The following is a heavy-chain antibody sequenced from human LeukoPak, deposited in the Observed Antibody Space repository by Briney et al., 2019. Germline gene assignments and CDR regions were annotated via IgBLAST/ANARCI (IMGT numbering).Heavy chain of an antibody. V-gene: IGHV3-43D*03. J-gene: IGHJ6*03. CDR2: ISWDGGST. CDR1: GFTFDDYA. Sequence: HPGGSLRLSCAASGFTFDDYAMHWVRQAPGKGLEWVSLISWDGGSTYHADSVKGRFTISRDNSKNSLYLQMNSLRAEDTALYYCAKGPRKTFYYYYYMDVWGKGTTVTVSS. CDR3: AKGPRKTFYYYYYMDV.